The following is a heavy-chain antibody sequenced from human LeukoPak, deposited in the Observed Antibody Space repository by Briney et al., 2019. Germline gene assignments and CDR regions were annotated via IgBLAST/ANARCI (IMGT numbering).Heavy chain of an antibody. CDR2: IHPKGGDT. J-gene: IGHJ5*02. CDR3: ASYASGYNWLKV. D-gene: IGHD2-2*01. V-gene: IGHV1-2*02. Sequence: ASVKVSCKASGHTFTDYYMHWVRQAPGQGLEWMGWIHPKGGDTKYAQIFQGRVTVTRDTSISTAYMELTSLRSDDTAAYYCASYASGYNWLKVWGQGTPVTVSS. CDR1: GHTFTDYY.